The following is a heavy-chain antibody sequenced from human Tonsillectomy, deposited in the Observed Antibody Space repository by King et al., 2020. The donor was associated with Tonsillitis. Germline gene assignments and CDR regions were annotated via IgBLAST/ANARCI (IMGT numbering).Heavy chain of an antibody. Sequence: QLQESGPGLVKPSETLSLTCTVSGGSISSYYWSWIRQPAGKGLEWIGLIYTSGSTHYNPSLKSRVTMSVDTSKNQFSLHLSSVTAADTAVYYCARNVPARLGLVCFDPWGQGPLVTVSS. CDR1: GGSISSYY. D-gene: IGHD2-2*01. CDR2: IYTSGST. V-gene: IGHV4-4*07. J-gene: IGHJ5*02. CDR3: ARNVPARLGLVCFDP.